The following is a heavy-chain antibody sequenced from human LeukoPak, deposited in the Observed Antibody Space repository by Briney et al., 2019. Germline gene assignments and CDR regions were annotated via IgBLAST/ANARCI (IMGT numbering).Heavy chain of an antibody. CDR2: IYTSGST. CDR1: GGSISSYY. J-gene: IGHJ6*03. V-gene: IGHV4-4*07. D-gene: IGHD1-26*01. CDR3: ARALGVGATSPYYYYYMDV. Sequence: PSDTLSLTCTVSGGSISSYYWSWIRQPAGKGLEWIGRIYTSGSTNYNPSLKSRVTISVDKSKNQFSLKLSSVTAADTAVYYCARALGVGATSPYYYYYMDVWGKGTTVTVSS.